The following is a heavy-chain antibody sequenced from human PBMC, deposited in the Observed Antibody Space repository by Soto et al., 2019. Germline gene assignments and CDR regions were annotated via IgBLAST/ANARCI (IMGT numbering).Heavy chain of an antibody. J-gene: IGHJ1*01. D-gene: IGHD2-15*01. CDR3: AKDIYCSGGSCYSFQH. Sequence: PGGCLRLSCAASGFTFSTYAMIWVRQAPGKGLEWVSGISWNSGSIGYADSVKGRFTISRDNAKNSLYLQMNSLRAEDTALYYCAKDIYCSGGSCYSFQHWGQGTLVTVSS. CDR1: GFTFSTYA. CDR2: ISWNSGSI. V-gene: IGHV3-9*01.